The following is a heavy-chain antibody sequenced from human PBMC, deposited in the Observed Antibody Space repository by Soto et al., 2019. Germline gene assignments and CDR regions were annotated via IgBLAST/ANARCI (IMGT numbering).Heavy chain of an antibody. D-gene: IGHD2-8*01. J-gene: IGHJ4*02. Sequence: QGYLVQSGAEVKRPGASVRVSCKTSGFTFNTHGFSWVRQAPGQGLEWMGWNSALNGKTFYAHNFQDRVIMTTDTSSSTAYMELRGLKSDDSAVYYCAATTSIALGFRYLGQGTLVTVSS. CDR2: NSALNGKT. CDR3: AATTSIALGFRY. CDR1: GFTFNTHG. V-gene: IGHV1-18*01.